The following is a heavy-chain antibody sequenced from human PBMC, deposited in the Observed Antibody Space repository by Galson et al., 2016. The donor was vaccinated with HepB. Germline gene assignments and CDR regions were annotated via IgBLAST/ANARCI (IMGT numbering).Heavy chain of an antibody. V-gene: IGHV3-30*04. CDR2: MSYDGSNE. CDR1: GFTFRNFA. CDR3: ARVYWNYVFVSWFEH. Sequence: SLRLSCATSGFTFRNFAIHWFRQSPGKGLEWVAVMSYDGSNEYYRESVRGRFTIARDNSKNTVYLRMNSMRAEDTAVYYCARVYWNYVFVSWFEHWGQGTLVTVSS. D-gene: IGHD3-16*01. J-gene: IGHJ5*02.